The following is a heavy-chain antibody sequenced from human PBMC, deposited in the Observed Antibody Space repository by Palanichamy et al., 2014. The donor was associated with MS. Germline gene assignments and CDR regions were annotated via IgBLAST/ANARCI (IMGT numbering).Heavy chain of an antibody. V-gene: IGHV1-18*04. CDR2: ISTYNGNT. D-gene: IGHD3-10*01. J-gene: IGHJ6*02. CDR1: GYTFSSYG. Sequence: QVQLVQSGAEAKEPGASVRVSCKASGYTFSSYGISWARQAPGQGLEWMGWISTYNGNTKYAQKFQDRVTMTTDTSTTTAHMDLRSLRSDDSAVDFCARDIGPVPGDYYYGLDVWGQGTTVTVSS. CDR3: ARDIGPVPGDYYYGLDV.